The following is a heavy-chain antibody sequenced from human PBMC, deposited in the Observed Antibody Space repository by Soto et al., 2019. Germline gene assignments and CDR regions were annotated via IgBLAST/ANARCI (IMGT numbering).Heavy chain of an antibody. CDR2: ISAYNGNT. D-gene: IGHD1-26*01. CDR3: AMDRGSYALDS. CDR1: GYTFTSYG. Sequence: QVQLVQSGAEVKKPGASVKVSCKASGYTFTSYGISWVRQAPGQGLEWMGWISAYNGNTNYAQKLQGRVTMTTDTSTSTADMEQRILMPDDTAVDDWAMDRGSYALDSWGQGTLVTVSS. V-gene: IGHV1-18*01. J-gene: IGHJ4*02.